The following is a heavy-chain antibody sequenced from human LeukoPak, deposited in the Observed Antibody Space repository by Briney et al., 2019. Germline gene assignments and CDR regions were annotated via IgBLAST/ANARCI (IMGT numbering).Heavy chain of an antibody. D-gene: IGHD6-13*01. CDR3: ARQEQQLIYNWFDP. CDR1: GASISTNSYY. J-gene: IGHJ5*02. V-gene: IGHV4-39*07. CDR2: IYYSGST. Sequence: PTETLSLTCTVSGASISTNSYYWGWIRQPPGKGLEWIGSIYYSGSTYYNPSLKSRVTISVDTSKNQFSLKLSSVTAADTAVYYCARQEQQLIYNWFDPWGQGTLVTVSS.